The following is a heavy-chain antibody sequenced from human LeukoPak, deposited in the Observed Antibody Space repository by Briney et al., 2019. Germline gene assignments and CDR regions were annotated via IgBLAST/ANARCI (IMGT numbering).Heavy chain of an antibody. J-gene: IGHJ2*01. CDR3: ARDRGYRANERNWYFDS. CDR2: ICTSGTS. Sequence: SETLSLTCTVSGGSISSGDHYWNWIRQPAGRGLEWIGRICTSGTSTYNPSLESRVTISIDTSQNQFSVNLRSVTATDTAVYYCARDRGYRANERNWYFDSWGRGTPVTVSS. D-gene: IGHD5-12*01. V-gene: IGHV4-61*02. CDR1: GGSISSGDHY.